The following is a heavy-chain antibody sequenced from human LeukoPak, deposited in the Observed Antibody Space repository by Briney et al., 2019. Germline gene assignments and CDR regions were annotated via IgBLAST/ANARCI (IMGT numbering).Heavy chain of an antibody. CDR3: AKKGITDAFDI. J-gene: IGHJ3*02. Sequence: GGSLRLSCAASGFTFSSYGMSWVRQAPGKGLEWVSAISGSGGSTYYADSVKGRFTISRDIAKQSVFLQMNSLRAEDTAVYYCAKKGITDAFDIWGQGTMVTVSS. D-gene: IGHD3-10*01. V-gene: IGHV3-23*01. CDR1: GFTFSSYG. CDR2: ISGSGGST.